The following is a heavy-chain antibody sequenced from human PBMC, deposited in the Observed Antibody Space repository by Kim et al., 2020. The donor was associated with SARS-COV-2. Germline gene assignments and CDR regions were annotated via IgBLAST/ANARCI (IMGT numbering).Heavy chain of an antibody. V-gene: IGHV3-23*01. CDR2: ISADGSGT. Sequence: GGSLRLSCEASGFTFDRYAMSWARQAPGKGLEWVSTISADGSGTHYADSVKGRFIISRDNSKSTFFLHMNRLRAGDTAIYYCEASDFWGQGSLVPVSS. CDR1: GFTFDRYA. J-gene: IGHJ4*02. CDR3: EASDF.